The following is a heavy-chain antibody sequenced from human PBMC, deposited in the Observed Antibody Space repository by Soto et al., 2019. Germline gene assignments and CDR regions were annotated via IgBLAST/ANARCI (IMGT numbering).Heavy chain of an antibody. D-gene: IGHD6-13*01. CDR3: ARIAGYSSSWYVGYFDY. J-gene: IGHJ4*02. V-gene: IGHV1-18*01. CDR1: GYTFTSYG. CDR2: ISAYNGNT. Sequence: ASVKVSCKASGYTFTSYGISWVRQAPGQGLEWMGWISAYNGNTNYAQKLQXRVXXXTDTSTSTAYMELRSLRSDDTAGYYCARIAGYSSSWYVGYFDYWGQGTLVTVSS.